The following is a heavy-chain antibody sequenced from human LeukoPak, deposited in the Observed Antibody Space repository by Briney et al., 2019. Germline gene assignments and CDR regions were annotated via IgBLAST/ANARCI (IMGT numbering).Heavy chain of an antibody. J-gene: IGHJ4*02. CDR3: ARAHDDSSGYYYVDY. CDR2: IYYSGST. Sequence: SETLSLTCTVSGGSISSYYWSWIRQPPGKGLEGIGNIYYSGSTNYNPSLKSRVTISVDTSKNQFSLKLSSVTAADTAVYYCARAHDDSSGYYYVDYWGQGTLVTVSS. V-gene: IGHV4-59*01. CDR1: GGSISSYY. D-gene: IGHD3-22*01.